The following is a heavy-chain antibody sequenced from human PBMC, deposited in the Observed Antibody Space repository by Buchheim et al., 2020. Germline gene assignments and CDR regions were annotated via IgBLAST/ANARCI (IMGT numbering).Heavy chain of an antibody. J-gene: IGHJ4*02. D-gene: IGHD6-13*01. CDR1: GFTFSNYW. Sequence: EVQLVESGGGLVQPGGSLRLSCAASGFTFSNYWMSWVRQAPGKGLEWVANIKQDGSEKYYVDSVKGRFTISRDNAKNSVYLQMNSLRAEDTAVYYCAREAAAGRATIDYWGQGTL. CDR3: AREAAAGRATIDY. V-gene: IGHV3-7*01. CDR2: IKQDGSEK.